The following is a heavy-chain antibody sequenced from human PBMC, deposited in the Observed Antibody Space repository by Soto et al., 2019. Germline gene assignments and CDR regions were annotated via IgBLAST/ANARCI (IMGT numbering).Heavy chain of an antibody. CDR2: INAGNGNT. Sequence: GPVKVSCKASGYTFTSYAMHWVRQAPGQRLEWMGWINAGNGNTKYSQKFQGRVTITRDTSASTAYMELSSLRSEDTAVYYCARGLNGYLHYFDYWGQGTPVTVSS. CDR3: ARGLNGYLHYFDY. CDR1: GYTFTSYA. J-gene: IGHJ4*02. V-gene: IGHV1-3*01. D-gene: IGHD5-18*01.